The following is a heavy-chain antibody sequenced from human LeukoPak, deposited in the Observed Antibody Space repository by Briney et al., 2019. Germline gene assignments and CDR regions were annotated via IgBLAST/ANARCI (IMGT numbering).Heavy chain of an antibody. CDR1: GFSFRSHG. J-gene: IGHJ4*02. CDR3: ARARIGYSYGYPFFDY. D-gene: IGHD5-18*01. V-gene: IGHV3-23*01. Sequence: GGTLRLSCAASGFSFRSHGMNWVRQAPGKGLEWVSGISPRGDITYYKDSVRGRFTISRDNSKNTLYLQMNSLRAEDTAVYYCARARIGYSYGYPFFDYWGQGTLVTVSS. CDR2: ISPRGDIT.